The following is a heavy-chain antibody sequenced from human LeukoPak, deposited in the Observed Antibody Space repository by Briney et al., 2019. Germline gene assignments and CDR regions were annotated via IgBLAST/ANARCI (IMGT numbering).Heavy chain of an antibody. V-gene: IGHV3-48*04. Sequence: GGSLRLSCAASGFTFSTYSMNWVRQAPGKGLEWVSYISSSSSTIYYADSVKGRFTTSRDNAKNSVYLQMKSLRAGDTAVYYCARAYDWSYYYYMDVWGKGTTVTVSS. J-gene: IGHJ6*03. D-gene: IGHD3-16*01. CDR1: GFTFSTYS. CDR3: ARAYDWSYYYYMDV. CDR2: ISSSSSTI.